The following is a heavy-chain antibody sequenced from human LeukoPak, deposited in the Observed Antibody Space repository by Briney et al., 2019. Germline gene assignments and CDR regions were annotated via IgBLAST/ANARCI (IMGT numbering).Heavy chain of an antibody. V-gene: IGHV3-30*02. Sequence: GGSLRLSCEASGFTFSRFWMNWIRQAPGKGLEWVAFIRYDGSNKYYADSVKGRFTISRDNSKNTLYLQMNSLRAEDTAVYYCATYSSSNGREFQYWGQGTLVTVSS. CDR2: IRYDGSNK. CDR1: GFTFSRFW. D-gene: IGHD2-2*01. J-gene: IGHJ1*01. CDR3: ATYSSSNGREFQY.